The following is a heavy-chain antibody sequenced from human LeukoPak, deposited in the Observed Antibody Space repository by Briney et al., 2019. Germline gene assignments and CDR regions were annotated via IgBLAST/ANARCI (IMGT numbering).Heavy chain of an antibody. CDR2: IYPGDSDT. D-gene: IGHD3-10*01. CDR1: GFPFTSNW. J-gene: IGHJ4*02. CDR3: ARPYYYGSGSYYMPD. V-gene: IGHV5-51*01. Sequence: GESLKISCEGSGFPFTSNWIGWVCQMPGKGLEWMVIIYPGDSDTTYSPSFQGQVTISADKSISTAYLQWSSLKTSDTAMYYCARPYYYGSGSYYMPDWGQGNLVTVSS.